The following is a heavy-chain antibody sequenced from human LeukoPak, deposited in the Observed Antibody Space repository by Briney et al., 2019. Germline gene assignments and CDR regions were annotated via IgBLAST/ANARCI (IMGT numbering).Heavy chain of an antibody. CDR3: AKDQDIVVVVAATGIGFDY. CDR2: ISGSGGST. D-gene: IGHD2-15*01. J-gene: IGHJ4*02. V-gene: IGHV3-23*01. CDR1: GFTFSSYA. Sequence: GGSLRLSCAASGFTFSSYAMSWVRQAPRKGLEWVSAISGSGGSTYYADSVKGRFTISRDNSKNTLYLQMNSLRAEDTAVYYCAKDQDIVVVVAATGIGFDYWGQGTLVTVSS.